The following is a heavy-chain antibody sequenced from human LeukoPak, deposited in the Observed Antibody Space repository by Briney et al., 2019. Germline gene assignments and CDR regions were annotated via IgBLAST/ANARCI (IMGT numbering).Heavy chain of an antibody. D-gene: IGHD6-19*01. V-gene: IGHV3-48*02. CDR2: ISGGSATI. J-gene: IGHJ2*01. CDR1: GFTFSAYA. Sequence: GGSLRLSCEASGFTFSAYAMTWVRQAPGKGLEWVSYISGGSATIYYADSVKGRFTISRDNAKNSLYLQMNGLRDEDTAVYYCARRGVAVTHFDLWGRGTLVTVSS. CDR3: ARRGVAVTHFDL.